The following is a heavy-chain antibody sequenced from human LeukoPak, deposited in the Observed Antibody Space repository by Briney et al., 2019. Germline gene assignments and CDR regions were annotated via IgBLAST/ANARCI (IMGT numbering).Heavy chain of an antibody. Sequence: SSETLSLTCTVSGGSISSYYWSWIRQPAGKGLEWIGRIYTSGSTNYNPSLKSRVTMSVDTSKNQFSLKLSSVTAADTAVYYCAREVVVNYYYYMDVWGKGTTVTVSS. D-gene: IGHD2-15*01. CDR1: GGSISSYY. CDR3: AREVVVNYYYYMDV. V-gene: IGHV4-4*07. CDR2: IYTSGST. J-gene: IGHJ6*03.